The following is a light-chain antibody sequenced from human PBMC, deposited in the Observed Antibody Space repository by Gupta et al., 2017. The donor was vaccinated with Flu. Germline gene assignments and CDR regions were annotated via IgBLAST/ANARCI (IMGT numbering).Light chain of an antibody. CDR2: RDN. CDR3: QMWDYTTVV. J-gene: IGLJ3*02. V-gene: IGLV3-9*01. Sequence: SYALTQPRSVSVALGQTARISCGGDNIGSRNVHWYQQKPGQATVFIIYRDNKRPSGVPGQFSASNSGDRVTLTVNSAQGGDEADYYCQMWDYTTVVFGGGTKLTVL. CDR1: NIGSRN.